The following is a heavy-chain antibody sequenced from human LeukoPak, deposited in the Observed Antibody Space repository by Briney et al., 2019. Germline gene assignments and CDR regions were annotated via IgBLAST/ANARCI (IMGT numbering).Heavy chain of an antibody. CDR1: GFTFSSYS. CDR3: ARPGTAAAGTGWFDP. CDR2: ISSSSSYI. D-gene: IGHD6-13*01. Sequence: GGSLRLSCAASGFTFSSYSMNWVRQAPGKGLEWDSSISSSSSYIYYADSVKGRFTISRDNAKNSLYLQMNSLRAEDTAVYYCARPGTAAAGTGWFDPWGQGTLVTVSS. J-gene: IGHJ5*02. V-gene: IGHV3-21*01.